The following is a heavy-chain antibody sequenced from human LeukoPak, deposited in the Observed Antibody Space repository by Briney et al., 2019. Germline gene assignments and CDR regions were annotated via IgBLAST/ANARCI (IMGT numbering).Heavy chain of an antibody. J-gene: IGHJ4*02. CDR1: GYTFTSYY. D-gene: IGHD6-19*01. CDR3: ARDSSGLGGY. CDR2: INPSGGST. V-gene: IGHV1-46*01. Sequence: ASVKVSCKASGYTFTSYYMHWVRQAPGQGLEWMGIINPSGGSTSYAQKFQGRVTMTRDTSTTTVYMELSSLRSEDAAVYYCARDSSGLGGYWGQGTLVTVSS.